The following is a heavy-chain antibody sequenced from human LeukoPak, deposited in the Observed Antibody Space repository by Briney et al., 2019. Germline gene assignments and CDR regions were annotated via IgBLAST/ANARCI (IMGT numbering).Heavy chain of an antibody. CDR2: IIPIFGTA. J-gene: IGHJ6*03. CDR1: GGTFSSYA. V-gene: IGHV1-69*01. Sequence: SVKVSCKASGGTFSSYAISWVRQAPGQGLEWMGGIIPIFGTANYAQKFQGRVTITADESTSTAHMELSSLRSEDTAVYYCARVGIAAAGTGYYYYMDVWGKGTTVTVSS. D-gene: IGHD6-13*01. CDR3: ARVGIAAAGTGYYYYMDV.